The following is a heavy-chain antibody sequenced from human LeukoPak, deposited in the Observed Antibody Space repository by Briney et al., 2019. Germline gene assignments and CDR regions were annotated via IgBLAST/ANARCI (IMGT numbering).Heavy chain of an antibody. V-gene: IGHV3-33*01. D-gene: IGHD6-13*01. CDR2: IWYDGSNK. J-gene: IGHJ4*02. Sequence: GGSLRLSCAASGFTFSTYGMHWVRQAPGKGLEWVAVIWYDGSNKYYADSVKGRFTISRDNSKSTLYLQMNSLRAEDTAVYYCARLAAAAAPFDYWGQGTLVTVSS. CDR1: GFTFSTYG. CDR3: ARLAAAAAPFDY.